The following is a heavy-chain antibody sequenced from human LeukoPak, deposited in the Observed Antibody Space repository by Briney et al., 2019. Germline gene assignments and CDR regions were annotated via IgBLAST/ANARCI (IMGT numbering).Heavy chain of an antibody. J-gene: IGHJ4*02. CDR3: ATITYYGSGRGYFDY. Sequence: GGSLRLSCAASGFTFSSYSMNWVRQAPGKGLEWISYISSSSGTIYYADSVKGRFTISRDNAKNSLYLQMNSLRAEDTALYYCATITYYGSGRGYFDYWGQGTLVTVSS. CDR1: GFTFSSYS. CDR2: ISSSSGTI. D-gene: IGHD3-10*01. V-gene: IGHV3-48*04.